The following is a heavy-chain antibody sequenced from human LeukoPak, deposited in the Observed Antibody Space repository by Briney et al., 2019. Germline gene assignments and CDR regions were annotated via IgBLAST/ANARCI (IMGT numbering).Heavy chain of an antibody. CDR2: ISYDGSNK. V-gene: IGHV3-30*18. D-gene: IGHD2-21*02. CDR3: AKDYVVVTVSGAFDI. CDR1: GFTFSSYG. J-gene: IGHJ3*02. Sequence: HPGGSLRLSCAASGFTFSSYGMHWVRQAPGKGLEWVAVISYDGSNKYYADSVKGRFTISRDNSKNTLYLQMNSLRAEDTAVYYCAKDYVVVTVSGAFDIWGQGTMVTVSS.